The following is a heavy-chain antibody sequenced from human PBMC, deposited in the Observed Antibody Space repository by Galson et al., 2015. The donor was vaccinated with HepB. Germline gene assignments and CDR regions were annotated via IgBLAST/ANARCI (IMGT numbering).Heavy chain of an antibody. CDR3: ARDASSIVATQNAFDI. J-gene: IGHJ3*02. V-gene: IGHV7-4-1*02. D-gene: IGHD5-12*01. CDR1: GYTFTSYA. Sequence: SVKVSCKASGYTFTSYAMNWVRQAPGQGLEWMGWINTNTGNPTYAQGFTGRFVFSLDTSVSTAYLQISSLKVEDTAVYYCARDASSIVATQNAFDIWGQGTMVTVSS. CDR2: INTNTGNP.